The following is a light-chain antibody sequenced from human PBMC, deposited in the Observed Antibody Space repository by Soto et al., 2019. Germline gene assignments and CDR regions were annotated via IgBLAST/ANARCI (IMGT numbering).Light chain of an antibody. J-gene: IGKJ5*01. CDR3: QQYYDWPIT. CDR2: GAS. CDR1: QSVSGN. V-gene: IGKV3-15*01. Sequence: EVVMTQSPGTLSVSPVERASLSCRASQSVSGNLAWYQQTPGQAPRLLIHGASTRATGIPARFSGSGSGTEFTLTISSLHSEDFAVYYCQQYYDWPITFGQGTRLEIK.